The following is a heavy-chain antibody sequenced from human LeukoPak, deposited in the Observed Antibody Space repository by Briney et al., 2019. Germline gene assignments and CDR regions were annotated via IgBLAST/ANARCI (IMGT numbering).Heavy chain of an antibody. J-gene: IGHJ4*02. CDR1: GGSISRYY. V-gene: IGHV4-4*08. CDR3: AREGGSYDSSGYYSLYYYFDY. D-gene: IGHD3-22*01. CDR2: IYSSGTT. Sequence: PSETLSLTCTVSGGSISRYYWSWIRQPPGKGLEWIGRIYSSGTTTYNPSLKSRVTISVDTSKNQFSLKLSSVTAADTAVYYCAREGGSYDSSGYYSLYYYFDYWGQGTLVTVSS.